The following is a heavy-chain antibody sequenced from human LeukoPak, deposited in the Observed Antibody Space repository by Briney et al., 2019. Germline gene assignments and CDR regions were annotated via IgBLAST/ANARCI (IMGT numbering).Heavy chain of an antibody. CDR2: IYYSGST. Sequence: PSETLSLTCTVSGDSISSYYWNWIRQPPGKGLEWIGYIYYSGSTNYNPSLKSRVTISVDTSKNQFSLKLSSVTAADTAVYYCARTLSSGYPDYFYYMDVWGKGTTATISS. CDR1: GDSISSYY. V-gene: IGHV4-59*01. J-gene: IGHJ6*03. D-gene: IGHD3-22*01. CDR3: ARTLSSGYPDYFYYMDV.